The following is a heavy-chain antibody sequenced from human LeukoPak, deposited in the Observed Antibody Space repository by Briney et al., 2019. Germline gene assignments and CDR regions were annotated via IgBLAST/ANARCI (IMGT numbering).Heavy chain of an antibody. CDR1: GFTFSDHY. D-gene: IGHD7-27*01. J-gene: IGHJ4*02. CDR3: ARGHWGLDY. CDR2: LSNTGSDF. Sequence: GGSLRLSCRASGFTFSDHYMTWVRQAPGKGLEYISYLSNTGSDFFYADSVKGRFSISRDNAEKSLYLQMNDLRAEDTAVYYCARGHWGLDYWGQGTLVTVSS. V-gene: IGHV3-11*01.